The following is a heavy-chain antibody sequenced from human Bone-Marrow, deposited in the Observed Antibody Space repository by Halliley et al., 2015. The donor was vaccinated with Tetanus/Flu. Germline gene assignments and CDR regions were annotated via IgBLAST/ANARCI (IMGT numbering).Heavy chain of an antibody. CDR3: VGGAGWLPDY. D-gene: IGHD6-19*01. CDR1: GFTFSSYA. V-gene: IGHV3-64*01. CDR2: ISSNGGST. J-gene: IGHJ1*01. Sequence: SLRLSCAASGFTFSSYAMHWVRQAPGKGLEYVSAISSNGGSTSYANSVKGRFTISRDNSKNTLFLQMGSLRAEDMAVYYCVGGAGWLPDYWGQGTLVTVSS.